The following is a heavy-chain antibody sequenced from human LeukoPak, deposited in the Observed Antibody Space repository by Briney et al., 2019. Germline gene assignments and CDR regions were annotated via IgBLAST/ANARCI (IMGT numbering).Heavy chain of an antibody. CDR1: GGTFSSYA. CDR3: ARDSPPSLVGATKGGVDY. CDR2: IIPIFGTA. J-gene: IGHJ4*02. Sequence: SVKVSCKASGGTFSSYAISWVRQAPGQGLEWMGRIIPIFGTANYAQKFQGRVTITTDESTSTAYMELRSLRSDDTAVYYCARDSPPSLVGATKGGVDYWGQGTLVTVSS. D-gene: IGHD1-26*01. V-gene: IGHV1-69*05.